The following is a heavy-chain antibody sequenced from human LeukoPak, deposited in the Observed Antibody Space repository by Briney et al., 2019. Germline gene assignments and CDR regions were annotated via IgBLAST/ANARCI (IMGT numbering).Heavy chain of an antibody. J-gene: IGHJ6*02. V-gene: IGHV4-4*07. Sequence: ASETLSLTCTVSGGSISSYYWSWIRQPAGNGLEWIGRIYTSGSTNYNPSLKSRVTMSVDTSKNQFSLKLSSVTAADTAVYYCAREKSWTSYYYYYGMDVWGQGTTVTVSS. D-gene: IGHD2-2*01. CDR1: GGSISSYY. CDR3: AREKSWTSYYYYYGMDV. CDR2: IYTSGST.